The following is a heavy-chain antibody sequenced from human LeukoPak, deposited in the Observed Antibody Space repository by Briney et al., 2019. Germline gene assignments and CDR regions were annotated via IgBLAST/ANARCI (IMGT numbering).Heavy chain of an antibody. D-gene: IGHD3-9*01. CDR1: GFTFSSYS. CDR3: ARDRVRYFDWPPYYAMDV. Sequence: GGSLRLSCAASGFTFSSYSMNWVRQAPGKGLEWVSSISSSSSYIYYADSVKGRFTISRDNSKNTLYLQMNSLRAEDTAVYYCARDRVRYFDWPPYYAMDVWGQGTTVTVSS. V-gene: IGHV3-21*01. J-gene: IGHJ6*02. CDR2: ISSSSSYI.